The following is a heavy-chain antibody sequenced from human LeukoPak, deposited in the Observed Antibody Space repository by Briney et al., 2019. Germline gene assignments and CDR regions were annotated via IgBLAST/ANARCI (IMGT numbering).Heavy chain of an antibody. J-gene: IGHJ5*02. V-gene: IGHV4-4*07. Sequence: SETLSLTCTVSGGSISSYYWSWIRRPAGKGLEWIGRIYTSGSTNYNPSLKSRVTMSVDTSKNQFSLKLSSVTAADTAVYYCARWSGGATRRGNWFDPWGQGTLVTVSS. CDR2: IYTSGST. CDR3: ARWSGGATRRGNWFDP. D-gene: IGHD1-26*01. CDR1: GGSISSYY.